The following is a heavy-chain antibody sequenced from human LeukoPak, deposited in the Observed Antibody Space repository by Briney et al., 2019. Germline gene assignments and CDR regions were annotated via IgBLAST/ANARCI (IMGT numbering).Heavy chain of an antibody. CDR1: GFTFSSYA. CDR3: AKYSSGWVNDY. CDR2: ISGSGGST. Sequence: GGSLRLSCAASGFTFSSYAMSWVRQAPGKGLEWVSAISGSGGSTYYADSVKGRFTISRDNSKNTLSLQMNSLRAEDTALYYCAKYSSGWVNDYWGQGTLVTVSS. V-gene: IGHV3-23*01. D-gene: IGHD6-19*01. J-gene: IGHJ4*02.